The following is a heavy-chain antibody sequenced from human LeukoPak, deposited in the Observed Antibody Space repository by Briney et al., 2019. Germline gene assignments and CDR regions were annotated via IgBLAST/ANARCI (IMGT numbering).Heavy chain of an antibody. CDR2: INHSGST. CDR3: ARRLLTGWAPSTPYYMDV. J-gene: IGHJ6*03. V-gene: IGHV4-34*01. CDR1: GGSFSGYY. Sequence: SETLSLTCAVYGGSFSGYYWSWIRQPPGKGLEWIGEINHSGSTNYNPSLKSRVTISVDTSKNQFSLKLSSVTAADTAVYYCARRLLTGWAPSTPYYMDVWGKGTTVTVSS. D-gene: IGHD3-9*01.